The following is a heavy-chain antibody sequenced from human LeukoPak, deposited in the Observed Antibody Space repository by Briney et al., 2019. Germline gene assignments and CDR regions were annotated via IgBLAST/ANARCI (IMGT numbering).Heavy chain of an antibody. CDR1: GFTVSSTY. CDR3: AREAYYYDSSGYTFDY. D-gene: IGHD3-22*01. Sequence: PGGSLRLSCAASGFTVSSTYMGWVRQAPGKGLEWVSVIYSGGSTYYADSVKGRFTISRDNSKNTLYLQMNSLRAEDTAVYYCAREAYYYDSSGYTFDYWGQGTLVTVSS. V-gene: IGHV3-53*01. CDR2: IYSGGST. J-gene: IGHJ4*02.